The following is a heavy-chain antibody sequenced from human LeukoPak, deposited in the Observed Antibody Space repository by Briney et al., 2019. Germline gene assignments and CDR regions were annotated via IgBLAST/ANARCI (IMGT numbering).Heavy chain of an antibody. Sequence: ASVKVPCKASGYTFTTYYVHWVRQAPGQGLEWMGIINPSGGSTTYAQKFRGRLTMTRDMSTSTAYMELSSLRSEDTAVYYCAAALDYGDYISDYWGQGTLVTVSS. J-gene: IGHJ4*02. CDR3: AAALDYGDYISDY. D-gene: IGHD4-17*01. V-gene: IGHV1-46*01. CDR1: GYTFTTYY. CDR2: INPSGGST.